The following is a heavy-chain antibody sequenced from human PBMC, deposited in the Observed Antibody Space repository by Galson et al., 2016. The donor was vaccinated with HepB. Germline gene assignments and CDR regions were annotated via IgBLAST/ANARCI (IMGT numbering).Heavy chain of an antibody. CDR2: IDPSDSYT. V-gene: IGHV5-10-1*01. J-gene: IGHJ4*02. CDR1: GYSFTSYW. D-gene: IGHD3-22*01. Sequence: QSGAEVKKPGESLRISCKGSGYSFTSYWISWVRQMPGKGLEWMGRIDPSDSYTNYSPSFQGHVTISADKSISTAYLLWSSLKASDTAMYYCARHRYYYDSSGYYYALGYWGQGTLVTVSS. CDR3: ARHRYYYDSSGYYYALGY.